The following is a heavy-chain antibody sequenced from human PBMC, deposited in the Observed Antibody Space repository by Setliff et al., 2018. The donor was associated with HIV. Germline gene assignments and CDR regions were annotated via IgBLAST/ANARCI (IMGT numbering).Heavy chain of an antibody. CDR2: LNPSEGTT. D-gene: IGHD2-15*01. J-gene: IGHJ3*02. V-gene: IGHV1-46*01. CDR3: AGETISYWDFVVVGAAFDI. CDR1: GYTFTTYY. Sequence: ASVKVSCKASGYTFTTYYIHWVRQAPGQGLEWMGILNPSEGTTSFAQKFQGRITKTRDTSTSTVYMELMSLRSEDTAVYYWAGETISYWDFVVVGAAFDIWGKGKMVTVSS.